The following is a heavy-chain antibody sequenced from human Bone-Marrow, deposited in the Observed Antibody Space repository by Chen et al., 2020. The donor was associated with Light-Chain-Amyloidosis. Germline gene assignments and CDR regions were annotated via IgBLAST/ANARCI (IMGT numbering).Heavy chain of an antibody. CDR3: ARHPDLDYFDY. CDR1: GGYISSSSYY. CDR2: IYYSGST. V-gene: IGHV4-39*01. D-gene: IGHD3-3*01. J-gene: IGHJ4*02. Sequence: QLQLQESGPGLVKPSETLSLTCTVSGGYISSSSYYWGWIRQPPGKGLEWIGSIYYSGSTYYNPSLKSRVTISVDTSKNQFSLKLSSVTAADTAVYYCARHPDLDYFDYWGQGTLVTVSS.